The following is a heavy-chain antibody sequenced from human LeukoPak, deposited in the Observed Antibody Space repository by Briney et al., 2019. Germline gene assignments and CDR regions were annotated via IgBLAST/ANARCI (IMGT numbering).Heavy chain of an antibody. Sequence: GGSLRLSCAASGFTFSSYWMSWVRQAPGKGLEWVANIKQDGSEKYYVDSVKGRFTISRDNAKNSLYLQMNSLRAEDTAVYYCARVLLWFGELSFYYYYYYGMDVWGQGTTVTVSS. J-gene: IGHJ6*02. CDR2: IKQDGSEK. CDR1: GFTFSSYW. V-gene: IGHV3-7*01. D-gene: IGHD3-10*01. CDR3: ARVLLWFGELSFYYYYYYGMDV.